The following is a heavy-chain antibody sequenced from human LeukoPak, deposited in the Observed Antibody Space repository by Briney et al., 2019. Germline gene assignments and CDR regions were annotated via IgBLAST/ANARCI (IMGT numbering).Heavy chain of an antibody. CDR3: AREGWDLNALDI. D-gene: IGHD1-26*01. V-gene: IGHV3-11*04. CDR2: ISSRSSNK. J-gene: IGHJ3*02. CDR1: GFTFSNHY. Sequence: PGGSLRLSCAASGFTFSNHYMSWIRQAPGKGLVWVSYISSRSSNKYYADSVKGRFTISRDNAKNSLYLQMDSLRVEDTAVYYCAREGWDLNALDIWGQGTMVTVSS.